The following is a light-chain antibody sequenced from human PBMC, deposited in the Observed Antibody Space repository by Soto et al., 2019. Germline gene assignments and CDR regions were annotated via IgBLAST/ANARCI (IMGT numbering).Light chain of an antibody. CDR3: QQFRNWPWT. V-gene: IGKV3D-15*01. CDR2: GAS. J-gene: IGKJ1*01. Sequence: EIVLTQSPGTLSVSPGDRFTLSCRASQSISINLAWYQHKPGQAPRLLIHGASTRATGVPARISGSGSGTEFTLTISSLQSEDFAVYYCQQFRNWPWTFGQGTKVDI. CDR1: QSISIN.